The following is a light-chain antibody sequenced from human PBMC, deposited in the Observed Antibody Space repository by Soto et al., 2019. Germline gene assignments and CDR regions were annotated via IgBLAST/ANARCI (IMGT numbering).Light chain of an antibody. CDR1: RYIRSD. CDR3: LQDYNYPWT. CDR2: AAS. V-gene: IGKV1-6*01. Sequence: IQVTQSPSSLSASVGDRVTITCRASRYIRSDLCWYQQRPGKAPKVLIYAASSLQSGVPSRFSGSGSGTDFTLTISSLQPEDFATYYCLQDYNYPWTFGQGTKVDIK. J-gene: IGKJ1*01.